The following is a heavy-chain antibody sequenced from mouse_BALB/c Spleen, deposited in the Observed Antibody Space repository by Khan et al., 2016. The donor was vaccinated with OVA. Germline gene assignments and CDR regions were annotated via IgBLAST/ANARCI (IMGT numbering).Heavy chain of an antibody. Sequence: EVQLQESGPGLVKPSQSLSLTCTVTGYSITSGYGWNWIRQFPGNKLEWMGYISYSGSTNYNPSLKSRISITRDTSKNQFFLQLNSGTTEETATYYGARKARIKYWGQGTTLTVSS. J-gene: IGHJ2*01. V-gene: IGHV3-2*02. D-gene: IGHD3-2*02. CDR2: ISYSGST. CDR3: ARKARIKY. CDR1: GYSITSGYG.